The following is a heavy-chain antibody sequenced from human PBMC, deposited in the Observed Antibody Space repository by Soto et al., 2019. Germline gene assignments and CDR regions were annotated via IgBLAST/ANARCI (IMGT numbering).Heavy chain of an antibody. CDR1: GGSISSSSHY. Sequence: SETLSLTCTVPGGSISSSSHYWGWIRQPPGKGLEWIGSIYYSGSTYSNPSLRSRVTISVDTSNNQFSLKLSSVTAADTAVYYCATLPPRIVVSLLPIPTWGQGILVTVSS. V-gene: IGHV4-39*01. CDR3: ATLPPRIVVSLLPIPT. CDR2: IYYSGST. D-gene: IGHD2-21*01. J-gene: IGHJ5*02.